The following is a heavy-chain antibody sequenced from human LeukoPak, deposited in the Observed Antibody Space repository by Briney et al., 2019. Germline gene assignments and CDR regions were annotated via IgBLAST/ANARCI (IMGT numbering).Heavy chain of an antibody. D-gene: IGHD4-17*01. CDR1: GFTFSSHW. J-gene: IGHJ5*02. V-gene: IGHV3-74*01. Sequence: GGSLRLSCAASGFTFSSHWMHWVRHAAGKGLLWVARIHTDWSIRSYADSVEGRFTVSRDNAKNTLYLTMNSLIGDDTPVYYCARDRTTVTVFDDCGQGTLVTVSS. CDR2: IHTDWSIR. CDR3: ARDRTTVTVFDD.